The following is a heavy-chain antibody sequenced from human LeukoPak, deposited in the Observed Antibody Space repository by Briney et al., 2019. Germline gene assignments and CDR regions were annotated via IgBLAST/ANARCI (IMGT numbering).Heavy chain of an antibody. J-gene: IGHJ6*02. V-gene: IGHV4-34*01. CDR3: AREVTMVRGVIIPYYYYGMDV. CDR2: INHSGST. CDR1: GGSFSGYY. Sequence: SETLSLTCAVYGGSFSGYYWSWIRRPPGKWLEWIGEINHSGSTNYNPSLKSRVTISVDTSKNQFSLKLSSVTAADTAVYYCAREVTMVRGVIIPYYYYGMDVWGQGTTVTVSS. D-gene: IGHD3-10*01.